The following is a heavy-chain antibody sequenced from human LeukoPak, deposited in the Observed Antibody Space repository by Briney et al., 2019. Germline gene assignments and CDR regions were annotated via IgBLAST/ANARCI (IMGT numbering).Heavy chain of an antibody. V-gene: IGHV3-21*01. J-gene: IGHJ3*02. CDR1: GFTFSSYS. CDR2: ISSSSSYI. D-gene: IGHD5-18*01. CDR3: ARGEDTEPNAFDI. Sequence: KSGGFLRLSCAASGFTFSSYSMNWVRQAPGKGLEWVSSISSSSSYIYYADSVKGRFTISRDNAKNSLYLQMNSLRAEDTAVYYCARGEDTEPNAFDIWGQGTMVTVSS.